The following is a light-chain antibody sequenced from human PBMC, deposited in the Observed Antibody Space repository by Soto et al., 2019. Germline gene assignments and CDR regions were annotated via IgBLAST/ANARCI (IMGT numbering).Light chain of an antibody. CDR2: DNN. CDR1: SGSIASNY. J-gene: IGLJ2*01. Sequence: NFMLTQPHSVSESPGQTVTISCTRSSGSIASNYVQWYQQRPGSAPTTVIYDNNQRPYGVPGRFSGSIDSSANSASLTISGLQTEGEDDYYCQSYHGSSDVVFGGGTKLTVL. CDR3: QSYHGSSDVV. V-gene: IGLV6-57*04.